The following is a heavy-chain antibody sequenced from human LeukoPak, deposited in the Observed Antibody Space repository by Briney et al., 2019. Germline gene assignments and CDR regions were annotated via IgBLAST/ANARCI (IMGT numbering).Heavy chain of an antibody. CDR3: ARDYCGGDCHFDY. CDR2: INPSDGTT. Sequence: GASVKVSCKPSGYSFTNYYMHWVRQAPGQGLEWVGIINPSDGTTRYAQKLQGRVTVTRDMSTSTVYMELSALRSDDTAVYYCARDYCGGDCHFDYWGQGTLVSVSS. CDR1: GYSFTNYY. V-gene: IGHV1-46*04. J-gene: IGHJ4*02. D-gene: IGHD2-21*02.